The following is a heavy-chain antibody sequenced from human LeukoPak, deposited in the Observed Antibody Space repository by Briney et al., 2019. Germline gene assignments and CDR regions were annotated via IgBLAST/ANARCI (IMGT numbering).Heavy chain of an antibody. D-gene: IGHD2-15*01. CDR2: TWHSGSST. CDR1: DGSIKTNYW. V-gene: IGHV4-4*02. J-gene: IGHJ4*02. Sequence: SETLSLTCTISDGSIKTNYWWTWVRQPPGKGLEWIGETWHSGSSTNYNPSLKSRVTISVDKPKSQFSLKLTSVTAADTAIYYCARGNEYTWWQWSQGTLVTVSS. CDR3: ARGNEYTWWQ.